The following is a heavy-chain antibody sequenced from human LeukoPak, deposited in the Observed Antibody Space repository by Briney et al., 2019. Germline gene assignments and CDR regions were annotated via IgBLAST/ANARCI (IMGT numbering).Heavy chain of an antibody. CDR1: GFTFSRYD. CDR3: ARLSGSWSDY. Sequence: PGGSLSLSCAASGFTFSRYDMTWVRQAPGRGLEWVSSLGISSPYIYYADSVKGRFTISRDNAKNSLYLQMNTLRAEDTAVYYCARLSGSWSDYWGQGTLVTVSS. J-gene: IGHJ4*02. CDR2: LGISSPYI. V-gene: IGHV3-21*01. D-gene: IGHD6-25*01.